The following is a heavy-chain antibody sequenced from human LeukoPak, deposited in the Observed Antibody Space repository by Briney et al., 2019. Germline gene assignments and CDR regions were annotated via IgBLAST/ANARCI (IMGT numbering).Heavy chain of an antibody. D-gene: IGHD2-15*01. CDR2: INHSGST. CDR1: GGSISSHY. J-gene: IGHJ4*02. CDR3: ARGSDCSGGSCYFDY. Sequence: SETLSLTCTVSGGSISSHYWSWIRQPPGKGLEWIGEINHSGSTNYNPSLKSRVTISVDTSKNQFSLKLSSVTAADTAVYYCARGSDCSGGSCYFDYWGQGTLVTVSS. V-gene: IGHV4-34*01.